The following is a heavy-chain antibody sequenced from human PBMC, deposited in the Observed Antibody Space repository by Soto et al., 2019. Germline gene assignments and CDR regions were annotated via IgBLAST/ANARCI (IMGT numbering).Heavy chain of an antibody. Sequence: PGGSLRLSCAASGFTVSDHYMDWVRQAPGKGLEWVGRTRDKTNSYTTQYAASVKGRFTISRDDSKNSLYLQMNSLRTEDTAVYYCARTPQSGYDFHVWGQGTTVTVSS. J-gene: IGHJ6*02. CDR3: ARTPQSGYDFHV. CDR1: GFTVSDHY. V-gene: IGHV3-72*01. D-gene: IGHD3-3*01. CDR2: TRDKTNSYTT.